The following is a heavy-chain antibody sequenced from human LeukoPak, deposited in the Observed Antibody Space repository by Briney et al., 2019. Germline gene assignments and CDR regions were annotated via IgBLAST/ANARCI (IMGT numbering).Heavy chain of an antibody. D-gene: IGHD6-13*01. CDR3: ARDEGGVYSSSWFDS. CDR2: IKEDGSEE. J-gene: IGHJ5*01. CDR1: GFNFNTFW. Sequence: GGSLRLSCAASGFNFNTFWMTWVRQAPGKGLEWVANIKEDGSEEYYVDSVKGRFTISRDNAKNSLYLQMNSLRAEDTAVYYCARDEGGVYSSSWFDSWGQGTLVTVSS. V-gene: IGHV3-7*01.